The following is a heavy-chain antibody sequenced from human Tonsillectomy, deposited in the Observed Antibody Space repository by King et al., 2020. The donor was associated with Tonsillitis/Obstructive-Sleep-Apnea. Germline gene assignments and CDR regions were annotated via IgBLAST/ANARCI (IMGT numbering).Heavy chain of an antibody. CDR2: IKHDGSAK. CDR3: ARDLDSSDYYDVGLRWYDAFDI. V-gene: IGHV3-7*04. J-gene: IGHJ3*02. D-gene: IGHD3-22*01. Sequence: VQLVESGGGLVQPGGSLRLSCEVSGFTLSSYWMTWVSQAPGKGLEWVANIKHDGSAKYYVDSVKGRLTISRENAKNSLYLQMNSLKTEDTAVYDCARDLDSSDYYDVGLRWYDAFDIWGQGTMVTVSS. CDR1: GFTLSSYW.